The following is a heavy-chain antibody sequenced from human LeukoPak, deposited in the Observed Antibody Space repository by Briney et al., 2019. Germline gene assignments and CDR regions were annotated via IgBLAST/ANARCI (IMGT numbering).Heavy chain of an antibody. CDR1: GGSISSYY. D-gene: IGHD2-2*01. J-gene: IGHJ5*02. CDR2: IYYSGST. Sequence: PSETLSLTCTVSGGSISSYYWSWIRQPPGKGLEWIGYIYYSGSTNYNPSLKSRVTMSVDTSKNQFSLKLSSVTAADTAVYYCARQRSSTSSFDPWGQGTLVTVSS. V-gene: IGHV4-59*08. CDR3: ARQRSSTSSFDP.